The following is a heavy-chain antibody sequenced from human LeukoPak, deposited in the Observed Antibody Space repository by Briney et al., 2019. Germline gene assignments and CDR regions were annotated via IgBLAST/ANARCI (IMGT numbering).Heavy chain of an antibody. Sequence: PGGSLRLSCAASGFTFSSYAMSWVRQAPGKGLEWVSAISGSGGSTYYADSVKGRFTISRDNSKNTLYLQMNSLRAEDTAVYYCERGEYYYDSSGYYFWGQGTLVTVSS. J-gene: IGHJ4*02. V-gene: IGHV3-23*01. CDR2: ISGSGGST. D-gene: IGHD3-22*01. CDR3: ERGEYYYDSSGYYF. CDR1: GFTFSSYA.